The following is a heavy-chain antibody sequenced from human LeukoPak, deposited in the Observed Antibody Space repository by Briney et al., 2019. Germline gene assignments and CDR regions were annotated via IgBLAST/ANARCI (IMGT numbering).Heavy chain of an antibody. CDR2: ISGDSGDT. CDR1: GFTFSASY. CDR3: ARLETTPYYFDY. Sequence: GGSLRLSCAASGFTFSASYMTWVRQAPGKGLEWLSYISGDSGDTNYADSAKGRFTISRDNAKNSLYLQMNSLRAEDTAVYYCARLETTPYYFDYWGQGTLVTVSS. D-gene: IGHD1-1*01. V-gene: IGHV3-11*06. J-gene: IGHJ4*02.